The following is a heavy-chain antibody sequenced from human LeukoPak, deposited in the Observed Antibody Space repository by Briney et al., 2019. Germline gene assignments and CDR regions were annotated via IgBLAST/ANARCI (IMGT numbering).Heavy chain of an antibody. CDR2: TSSDLNVR. CDR3: AREGYYGSGSPPSLYFDY. D-gene: IGHD3-10*01. Sequence: GGSLRLSCAASGFTFRNYVMHWVRQAPGKGLEWVAVTSSDLNVRLYADSVKGRFTISRDNSRSTLYLQMNSLRPEDTAIYYCAREGYYGSGSPPSLYFDYWGQGTLVTVSS. V-gene: IGHV3-30-3*01. CDR1: GFTFRNYV. J-gene: IGHJ4*02.